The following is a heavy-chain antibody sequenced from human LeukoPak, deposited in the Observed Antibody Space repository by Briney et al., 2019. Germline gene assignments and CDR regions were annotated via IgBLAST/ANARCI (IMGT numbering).Heavy chain of an antibody. CDR3: ARGRPIRNWWFDP. Sequence: ASVKVSCKASGYTFTGYYMHWVRQAPGQGLEWMGWINPNSGGTNYAQKFQGRVTMTRDTSISTAYMELSRLRSDDTAVYYCARGRPIRNWWFDPWGQGTLVTVSS. V-gene: IGHV1-2*02. CDR2: INPNSGGT. D-gene: IGHD1-14*01. J-gene: IGHJ5*02. CDR1: GYTFTGYY.